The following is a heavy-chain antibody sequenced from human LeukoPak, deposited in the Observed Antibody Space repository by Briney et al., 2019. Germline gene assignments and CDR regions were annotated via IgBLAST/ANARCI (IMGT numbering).Heavy chain of an antibody. Sequence: PGGSLRLSCAASGFTFSSYSMHWVRQAPGKGLEWVAVISYDGSNKYYADSVKGRFTISRDNSKNTLYLQMNSLRGEDTAMYYCARDQPTAFDIWGQGTMVTVSS. CDR1: GFTFSSYS. J-gene: IGHJ3*02. V-gene: IGHV3-30*04. CDR2: ISYDGSNK. CDR3: ARDQPTAFDI.